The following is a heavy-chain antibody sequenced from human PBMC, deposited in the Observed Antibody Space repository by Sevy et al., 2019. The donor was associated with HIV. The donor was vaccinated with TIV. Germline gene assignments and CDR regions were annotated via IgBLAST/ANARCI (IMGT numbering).Heavy chain of an antibody. CDR2: ISSNGGST. CDR3: VKDQSSSTSWYYYYGMDV. Sequence: GGSLRLSCSASGFTFSSYAMHWVRQAPGKGLEYVSAISSNGGSTYYADSVKGRFTISRDNSKNTLYLQMSSLRAEDTAGYYCVKDQSSSTSWYYYYGMDVWGQGTTVTVSS. CDR1: GFTFSSYA. J-gene: IGHJ6*02. V-gene: IGHV3-64D*06. D-gene: IGHD2-2*01.